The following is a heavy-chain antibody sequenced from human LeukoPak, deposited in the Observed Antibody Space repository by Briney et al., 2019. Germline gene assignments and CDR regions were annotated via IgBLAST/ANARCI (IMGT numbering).Heavy chain of an antibody. V-gene: IGHV4-59*01. CDR1: GGSISSYY. D-gene: IGHD3-10*01. CDR3: ARALWFGELYYFDY. CDR2: IYYSGST. Sequence: KPSETLSLTCTVSGGSISSYYWSWIRQPPGKGLEWIGYIYYSGSTNYNPSLKSRVTISVDTSKNQFSLKLSSVTAADTAVYYSARALWFGELYYFDYWGQGTLVTVSS. J-gene: IGHJ4*02.